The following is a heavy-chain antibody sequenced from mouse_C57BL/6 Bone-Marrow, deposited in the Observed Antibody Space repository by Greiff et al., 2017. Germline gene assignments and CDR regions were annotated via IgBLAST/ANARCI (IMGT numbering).Heavy chain of an antibody. V-gene: IGHV1-61*01. D-gene: IGHD2-10*02. CDR2: IYPSDSET. CDR3: ARGVWYPYYFDY. J-gene: IGHJ2*01. CDR1: GYTFTSYW. Sequence: VQLQQPGAELVRPGSSVKLSCKASGYTFTSYWMDWVKQRPGQGLEWIGNIYPSDSETHYNQKFKDKATLTVDKSSSTAYMQLSSLTSEDSAVYYCARGVWYPYYFDYWGQGTTLTVSS.